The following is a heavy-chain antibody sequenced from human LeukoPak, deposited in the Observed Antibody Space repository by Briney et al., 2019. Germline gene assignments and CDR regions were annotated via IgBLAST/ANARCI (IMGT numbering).Heavy chain of an antibody. Sequence: SETLSLTCTVSGGSISSYYWSWIRQPAGKGLEWIGRIYTSGSTNYNPSLKSRVTMSVDTSKNQFSLKLSSVTAADTAVYYCARELVYDSSGLDAFDIWGQGTMVTVSS. D-gene: IGHD3-22*01. CDR3: ARELVYDSSGLDAFDI. CDR2: IYTSGST. V-gene: IGHV4-4*07. J-gene: IGHJ3*02. CDR1: GGSISSYY.